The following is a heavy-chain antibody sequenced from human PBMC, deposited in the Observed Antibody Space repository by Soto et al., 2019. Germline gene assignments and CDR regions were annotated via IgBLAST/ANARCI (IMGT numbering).Heavy chain of an antibody. J-gene: IGHJ6*03. D-gene: IGHD3-3*01. CDR1: GFTFSSYS. CDR2: ISSSSTI. Sequence: GGSLRLSCAASGFTFSSYSMNWVRQAPGKGLEWVSYISSSSTIYYADSVKGRFTISRDNAKNSLYLQMNSLRAEDTAVYYCARDPSDFWSGYYYYYYMDVWGKGTTVTVSS. CDR3: ARDPSDFWSGYYYYYYMDV. V-gene: IGHV3-48*01.